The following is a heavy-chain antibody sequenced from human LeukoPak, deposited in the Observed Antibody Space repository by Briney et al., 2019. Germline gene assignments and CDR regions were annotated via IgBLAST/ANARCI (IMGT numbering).Heavy chain of an antibody. J-gene: IGHJ3*02. D-gene: IGHD6-13*01. CDR3: ARRSAAAGVDGFDI. V-gene: IGHV3-13*01. Sequence: GGSLRLSCAASGFPFRSYDMHWVRQPTGKGLEWVSAIGTSGDTYYPDSVKGRFTIVRENARNTMYLQLSSLRAGDTAMYYCARRSAAAGVDGFDIWGQGTMVIVSS. CDR1: GFPFRSYD. CDR2: IGTSGDT.